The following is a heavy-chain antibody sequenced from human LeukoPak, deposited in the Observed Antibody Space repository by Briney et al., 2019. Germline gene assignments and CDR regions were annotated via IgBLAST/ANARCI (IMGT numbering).Heavy chain of an antibody. CDR2: IYSGGST. CDR1: GFTVSSNY. CDR3: AKDRPGYFDDY. V-gene: IGHV3-66*02. J-gene: IGHJ4*02. D-gene: IGHD3-9*01. Sequence: GGSLRLSCAASGFTVSSNYMSWVRQAPGKGLEWVSVIYSGGSTYYADSVKGRFTISRDNSKNTLYLQMNSLRAEDTAVYYCAKDRPGYFDDYWGQGTLVTVSS.